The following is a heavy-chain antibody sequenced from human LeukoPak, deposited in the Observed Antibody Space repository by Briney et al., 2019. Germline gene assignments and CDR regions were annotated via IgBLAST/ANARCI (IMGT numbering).Heavy chain of an antibody. CDR3: ARGGYYGSGNDFRFDP. CDR2: VLTSGTT. CDR1: GGSINSGSYY. V-gene: IGHV4-61*02. Sequence: PSETLSLTCTVSGGSINSGSYYWSWIRQPAGKGLEWIGRVLTSGTTNYNPSLKSRVSISVDTSKNQFSLNLSSVTAADTAVYYCARGGYYGSGNDFRFDPWGQGTLVTVSS. J-gene: IGHJ5*02. D-gene: IGHD3-10*01.